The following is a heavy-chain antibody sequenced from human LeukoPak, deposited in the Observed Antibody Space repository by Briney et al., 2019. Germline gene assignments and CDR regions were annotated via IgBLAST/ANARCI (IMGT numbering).Heavy chain of an antibody. J-gene: IGHJ6*02. CDR3: AKDLYCGGDCYSQVLYYYYYGMDV. Sequence: QSGGSLRLSCAASGFTFSSYAMSWVRQAPGKGLEWVSAISGSGGSTYYADSVKGRFTISRDNSKNTLYLQMNSLRAEDTAVYYCAKDLYCGGDCYSQVLYYYYYGMDVWGQGTTVTVSS. V-gene: IGHV3-23*01. CDR1: GFTFSSYA. CDR2: ISGSGGST. D-gene: IGHD2-21*02.